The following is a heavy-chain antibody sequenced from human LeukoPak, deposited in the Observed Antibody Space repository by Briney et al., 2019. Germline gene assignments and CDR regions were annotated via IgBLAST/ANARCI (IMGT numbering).Heavy chain of an antibody. D-gene: IGHD6-13*01. CDR2: INHSGST. Sequence: SETLSLTCAVYGGSFSGYYWSWIRQPPGKGPEWIGEINHSGSTNYNPSLKSRVTISVDTSKNQFSLKLSSVTAADTAVYYCARRGIAAAGPLQYYYYYYMDVWGKGTTVTVSS. CDR3: ARRGIAAAGPLQYYYYYYMDV. V-gene: IGHV4-34*01. CDR1: GGSFSGYY. J-gene: IGHJ6*03.